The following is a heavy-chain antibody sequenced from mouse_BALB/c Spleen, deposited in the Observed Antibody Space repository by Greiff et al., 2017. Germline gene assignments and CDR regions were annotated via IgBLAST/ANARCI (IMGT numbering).Heavy chain of an antibody. CDR2: ISYSGST. CDR1: GYSITSDYA. Sequence: DVQLQESGPGLVKPSQSLSLTCTVTGYSITSDYAWNWIRQFPGNKLEWMGYISYSGSTSYNPSLKSRISITRDTSKNQFFLQLNSVTTEDTATYYCARGGDPYYFDYWGQGTTLTVSS. CDR3: ARGGDPYYFDY. D-gene: IGHD3-3*01. J-gene: IGHJ2*01. V-gene: IGHV3-2*02.